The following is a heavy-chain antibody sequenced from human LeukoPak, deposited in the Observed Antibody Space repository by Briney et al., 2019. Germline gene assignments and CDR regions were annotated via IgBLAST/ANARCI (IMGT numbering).Heavy chain of an antibody. V-gene: IGHV3-9*01. CDR2: ISWNSGNI. CDR3: AKDACSSTSCSNDY. D-gene: IGHD2-2*01. Sequence: GGSLRLSCAAAGFTFDDYAMHWVRQAPGKGLEWVSGISWNSGNIDYADSVKGRFTISRDNAKNSLYLQMNSLRAEDTALYYCAKDACSSTSCSNDYWGQGTLVTVSS. CDR1: GFTFDDYA. J-gene: IGHJ4*02.